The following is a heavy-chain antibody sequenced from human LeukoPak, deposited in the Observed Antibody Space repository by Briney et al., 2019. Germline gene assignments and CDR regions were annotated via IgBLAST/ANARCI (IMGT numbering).Heavy chain of an antibody. CDR1: GFTFDSYA. J-gene: IGHJ5*02. V-gene: IGHV3-23*01. D-gene: IGHD3-16*01. Sequence: GGSLRLSCAASGFTFDSYAMSWVRQAPGKGLEWVSAISGSGAHTYYADSVKGRFTISRDKSKNTLYLQMNSLRAEDTAVYYCARSISPFYGWFDPWGQGALVTVSS. CDR2: ISGSGAHT. CDR3: ARSISPFYGWFDP.